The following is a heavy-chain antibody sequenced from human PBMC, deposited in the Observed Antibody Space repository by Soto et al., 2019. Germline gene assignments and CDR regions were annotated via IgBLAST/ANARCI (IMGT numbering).Heavy chain of an antibody. CDR1: GVSFNNNG. Sequence: QVQLVQSGAEVKKPGSSVKVSCKTSGVSFNNNGIGWVRQAPGHGLGWMGVVSPSFRTSNYARKCQGRISRTAYASTGTVNMELSSLTSEDTAQYYCTRVLYYGAGSYSPYGMDVWGQGATVTVSS. CDR3: TRVLYYGAGSYSPYGMDV. J-gene: IGHJ6*02. V-gene: IGHV1-69*01. CDR2: VSPSFRTS. D-gene: IGHD3-10*01.